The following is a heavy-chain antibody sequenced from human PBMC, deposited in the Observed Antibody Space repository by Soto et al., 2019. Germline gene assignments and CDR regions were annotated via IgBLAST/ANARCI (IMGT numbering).Heavy chain of an antibody. CDR3: ARGHCSTTSCYGSDYYYGLDV. J-gene: IGHJ6*02. Sequence: QVQLVQSGAEVKKPGASVKVSCKASGYTFTGYYIHWVRQAPGQGLEWMGWINPNGGDTSYAQKFQGRVTMTRDTSITTAYIELSRLRSDDTAFYFCARGHCSTTSCYGSDYYYGLDVWGQGTTVTVSS. CDR2: INPNGGDT. V-gene: IGHV1-2*02. D-gene: IGHD2-2*01. CDR1: GYTFTGYY.